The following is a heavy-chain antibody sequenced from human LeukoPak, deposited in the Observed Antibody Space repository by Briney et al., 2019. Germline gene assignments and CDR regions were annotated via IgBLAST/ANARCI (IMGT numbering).Heavy chain of an antibody. CDR3: ASGGSYWAY. Sequence: SETLSLTCSVSGGSISTYYWSWIRQPAGKGLEWIGRIYKSGSSNYNPSLKSRVSMSVDSSKNHFSLNLSSVTAADTAVYYCASGGSYWAYWGQGTLVTVSS. CDR2: IYKSGSS. CDR1: GGSISTYY. D-gene: IGHD1-26*01. J-gene: IGHJ4*02. V-gene: IGHV4-4*07.